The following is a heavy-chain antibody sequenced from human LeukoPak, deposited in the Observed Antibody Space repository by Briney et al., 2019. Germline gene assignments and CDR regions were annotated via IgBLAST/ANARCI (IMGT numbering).Heavy chain of an antibody. CDR3: TKDRLAARPHY. J-gene: IGHJ4*02. CDR1: GFTFSNYA. V-gene: IGHV3-23*01. Sequence: QPGGSLRLSCAASGFTFSNYAMSWVRQVPGKGLEWVSGISGSGGSTFDADSVKGRFTISRDNSNNTMYLQLNSLRAEDTAVYYCTKDRLAARPHYWGQGTLVTVSS. D-gene: IGHD6-6*01. CDR2: ISGSGGST.